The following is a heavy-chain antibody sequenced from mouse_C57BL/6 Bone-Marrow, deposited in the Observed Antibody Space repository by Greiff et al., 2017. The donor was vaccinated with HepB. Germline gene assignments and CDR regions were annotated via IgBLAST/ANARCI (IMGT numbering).Heavy chain of an antibody. Sequence: VQLKESDAELVKPGASVKISCKVSGYTFTDHTIHWMKQRPEQGLEWIGYIYPRDGSTKYNEKFKGKATLTADKSSSTAYMQLNSLTSEDSAVYFCARGGYDGYYFYAMDYWGQGTSVTVSS. CDR3: ARGGYDGYYFYAMDY. CDR2: IYPRDGST. CDR1: GYTFTDHT. V-gene: IGHV1-78*01. J-gene: IGHJ4*01. D-gene: IGHD2-3*01.